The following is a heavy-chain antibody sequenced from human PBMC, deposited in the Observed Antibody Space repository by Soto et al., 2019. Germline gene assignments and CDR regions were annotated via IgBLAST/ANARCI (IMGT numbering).Heavy chain of an antibody. V-gene: IGHV3-23*01. CDR3: ANRPVGWYFDL. D-gene: IGHD1-26*01. CDR2: ISGRGGST. CDR1: GFTFSSYA. J-gene: IGHJ2*01. Sequence: EVQLLESGGGLVQPGGSLRLACAASGFTFSSYAMSWVRQAPGKGLEWVSAISGRGGSTYYADSVKDRFTISRDNSKNTLYLQMNSMRAEDTAVYYGANRPVGWYFDLWGRGTLVTVSS.